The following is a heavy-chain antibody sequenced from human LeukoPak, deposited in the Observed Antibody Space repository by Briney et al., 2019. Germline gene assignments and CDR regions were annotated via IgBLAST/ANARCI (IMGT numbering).Heavy chain of an antibody. CDR3: AKDLTTVTTGEFDP. CDR1: GFTFSSYA. D-gene: IGHD4-17*01. V-gene: IGHV3-23*01. CDR2: ISGSGGST. Sequence: PGGSLRLSCAASGFTFSSYAMSWVRQAPGKGLEWVSVISGSGGSTYYADSVKGRFTISRDNSKNTLYLQINSLRAEDTAVYYCAKDLTTVTTGEFDPWGQGTLVTVSS. J-gene: IGHJ5*02.